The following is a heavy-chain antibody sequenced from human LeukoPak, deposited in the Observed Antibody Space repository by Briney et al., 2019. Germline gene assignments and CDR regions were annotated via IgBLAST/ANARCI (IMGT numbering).Heavy chain of an antibody. Sequence: GGSLRLSCAASGFTFISYAMSWVRQAPGKGLEWVSAISGGTDSTYYSDSVKGRFTISRDNSKNTLYLQMNTLRAEDTAVYYCAKGGDKYSYGELDYWAQGTLVTVSS. CDR3: AKGGDKYSYGELDY. CDR1: GFTFISYA. J-gene: IGHJ4*02. CDR2: ISGGTDST. D-gene: IGHD5-18*01. V-gene: IGHV3-23*01.